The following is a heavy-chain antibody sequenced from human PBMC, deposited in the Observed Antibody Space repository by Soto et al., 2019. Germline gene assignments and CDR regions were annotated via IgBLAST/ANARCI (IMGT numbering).Heavy chain of an antibody. D-gene: IGHD2-8*01. Sequence: QVQLVQSGAEVKKPGASVKVSCKASGYTFTSYGISWVRQAPGQGLEWMGWISAYNGNTNYAQKLQGRVTMTTDTSTSPAYMELRSLRSDDTAVYYCERCNGHYYYYYGMDVWGQGTTVTVSS. J-gene: IGHJ6*02. CDR1: GYTFTSYG. V-gene: IGHV1-18*01. CDR2: ISAYNGNT. CDR3: ERCNGHYYYYYGMDV.